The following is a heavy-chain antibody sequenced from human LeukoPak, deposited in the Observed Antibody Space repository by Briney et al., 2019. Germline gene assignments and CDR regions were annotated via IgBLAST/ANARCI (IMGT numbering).Heavy chain of an antibody. J-gene: IGHJ4*02. D-gene: IGHD2-2*01. CDR2: ISGSGDST. CDR3: AKGGGEVKYCSSASCLFYFDY. Sequence: GGSLRLSCAASGFTFSHYVLSWVRQAPGKGLEWVSIISGSGDSTYYADSVKGRFTISRDSSRNTLSLQMHSLRAEDTAVYYCAKGGGEVKYCSSASCLFYFDYWGQGTQVTVSS. V-gene: IGHV3-23*01. CDR1: GFTFSHYV.